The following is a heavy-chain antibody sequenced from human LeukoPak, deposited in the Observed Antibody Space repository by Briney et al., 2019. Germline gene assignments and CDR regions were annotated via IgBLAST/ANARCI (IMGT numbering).Heavy chain of an antibody. CDR1: GGTFSSYA. CDR2: IIPILGIA. CDR3: ASPERYYYDSSGYYVY. J-gene: IGHJ4*02. Sequence: ASVKVSCKASGGTFSSYAISWVRQAPGQGLEWMGRIIPILGIANYAQKFQGRVTITADKSTSTAYMELSSLRSEDTAVYYCASPERYYYDSSGYYVYWGQGTLVTVFS. V-gene: IGHV1-69*04. D-gene: IGHD3-22*01.